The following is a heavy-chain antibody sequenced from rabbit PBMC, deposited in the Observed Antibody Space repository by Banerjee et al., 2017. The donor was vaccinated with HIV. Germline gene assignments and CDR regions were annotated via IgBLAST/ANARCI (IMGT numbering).Heavy chain of an antibody. D-gene: IGHD8-1*01. CDR3: ASRYDGGDNYYPL. CDR1: GFDFSSRYY. Sequence: QSLEESGGDLVKPGGTLTLTCKASGFDFSSRYYMCWVRQAPGKGLEWIGCIWTGSGNTSSGSGAQGRITIPKPSSPTVTLQMTGLTAADTAPFFCASRYDGGDNYYPLWGPGTLVTVS. V-gene: IGHV1S40*01. CDR2: IWTGSGNT. J-gene: IGHJ4*01.